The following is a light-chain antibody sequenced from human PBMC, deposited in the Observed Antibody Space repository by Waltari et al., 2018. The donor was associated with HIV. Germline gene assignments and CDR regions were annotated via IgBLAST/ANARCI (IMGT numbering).Light chain of an antibody. CDR2: YDS. CDR3: EVWDETRNRVV. J-gene: IGLJ2*01. CDR1: RIGTKR. Sequence: YVLTQPPSVSVAQGKTATITCEGDRIGTKRVHWYQQKSGQAPQLIIYYDSDRPSGIPERFSGSNSGSAATLTISRVEDGDEADYYWEVWDETRNRVVFGGGTKLFAL. V-gene: IGLV3-21*04.